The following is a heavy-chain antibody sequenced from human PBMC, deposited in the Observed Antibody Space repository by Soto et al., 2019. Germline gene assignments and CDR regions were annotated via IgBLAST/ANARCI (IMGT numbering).Heavy chain of an antibody. J-gene: IGHJ4*02. CDR2: ISGSGSTI. CDR1: GFTFSSYA. Sequence: GGSLRLSCAASGFTFSSYAVSWVRQAPGKGPEWISSISGSGSTIYYADSVKGRFTISRDNSKNTLYLQMSSLRAEDTAVYYCAKVFYYYDSSGYYYFDYSGPVTPVTVSS. V-gene: IGHV3-23*01. D-gene: IGHD3-22*01. CDR3: AKVFYYYDSSGYYYFDY.